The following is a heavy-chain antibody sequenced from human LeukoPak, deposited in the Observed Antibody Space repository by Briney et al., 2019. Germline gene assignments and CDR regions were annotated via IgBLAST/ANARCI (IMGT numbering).Heavy chain of an antibody. V-gene: IGHV5-51*01. CDR1: GYSFTSYW. J-gene: IGHJ4*02. CDR3: ARHQLEYYYDSSGYPFDY. CDR2: IYPGDSDT. D-gene: IGHD3-22*01. Sequence: GESLKISCKGSGYSFTSYWIGWVRQMPGKGLEWMGIIYPGDSDTRYSPSFQGQVTISADKSISTAYLQWSSLKASDTAMYYCARHQLEYYYDSSGYPFDYWGQGTLSPSPQ.